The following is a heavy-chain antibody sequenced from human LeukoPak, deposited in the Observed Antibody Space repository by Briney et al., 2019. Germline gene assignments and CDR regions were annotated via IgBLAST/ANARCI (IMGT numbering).Heavy chain of an antibody. CDR2: ISVYNGHT. Sequence: GASVKVSCKASGHTFTSYGISWVRQAPGQRLEWMGWISVYNGHTTYAQKFQDRVTMTTDTSTNTAYMELRSLRSDDTAVYYCARFCSGGGCYHNWFDPWGQGTLVSVSS. V-gene: IGHV1-18*01. J-gene: IGHJ5*02. CDR1: GHTFTSYG. D-gene: IGHD2-15*01. CDR3: ARFCSGGGCYHNWFDP.